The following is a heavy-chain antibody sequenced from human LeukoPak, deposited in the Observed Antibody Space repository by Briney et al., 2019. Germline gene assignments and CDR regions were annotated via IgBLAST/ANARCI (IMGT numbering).Heavy chain of an antibody. J-gene: IGHJ4*02. CDR1: GGTFSSYA. D-gene: IGHD3-22*01. Sequence: ASVKVSCKASGGTFSSYAISWVRQAPGQGLEWMGWISAYNGNTNYAQKLQGRVTMTTDTSTSTAYMELRSLRSDDTAVYYCARVIDDSSGYYYWVDYWGQGTLVTVSS. CDR3: ARVIDDSSGYYYWVDY. V-gene: IGHV1-18*01. CDR2: ISAYNGNT.